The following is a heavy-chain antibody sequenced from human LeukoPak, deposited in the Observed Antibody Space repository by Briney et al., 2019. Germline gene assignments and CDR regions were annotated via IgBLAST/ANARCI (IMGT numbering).Heavy chain of an antibody. D-gene: IGHD3-22*01. CDR2: INHSGNT. CDR1: GGSFSGYY. CDR3: ARDLDSSGYYFDY. Sequence: SETLSLTCAVYGGSFSGYYLSWIRQPPGKGLEWIGEINHSGNTNYNPSLKSRVTISVDTSRNQFSLKLSSVSAADTAVYYCARDLDSSGYYFDYWGQGTLVTVSS. V-gene: IGHV4-34*01. J-gene: IGHJ4*02.